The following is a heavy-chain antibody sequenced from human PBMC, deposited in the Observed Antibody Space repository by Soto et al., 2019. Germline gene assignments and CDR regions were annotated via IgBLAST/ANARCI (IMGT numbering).Heavy chain of an antibody. J-gene: IGHJ6*02. CDR1: GFTVSSNY. V-gene: IGHV3-53*01. Sequence: GGSLRLSCAASGFTVSSNYMSWVRQAPGKGLEWVSVIYSGGSTYYADSVKGRFTISRDNSKNTLYLQMNSLRAEDTAVYYCARNMDIVVVPAALYGMDVWGQGTTVTVAS. CDR3: ARNMDIVVVPAALYGMDV. D-gene: IGHD2-2*03. CDR2: IYSGGST.